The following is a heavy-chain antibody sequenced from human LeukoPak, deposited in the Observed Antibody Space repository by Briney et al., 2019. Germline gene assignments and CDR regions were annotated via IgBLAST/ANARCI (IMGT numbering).Heavy chain of an antibody. J-gene: IGHJ4*02. D-gene: IGHD5-24*01. Sequence: SETLSLTCAVSGGSFSDYQWNWIRQPPGKGLEWIGSIYYSGSSYYNPSLKSRVIISVDTSQNQFSLKLSSVTAADTAMYYCARERKDGYNGFDYWGQGTLVTVSS. CDR1: GGSFSDYQ. V-gene: IGHV4-34*01. CDR3: ARERKDGYNGFDY. CDR2: IYYSGSS.